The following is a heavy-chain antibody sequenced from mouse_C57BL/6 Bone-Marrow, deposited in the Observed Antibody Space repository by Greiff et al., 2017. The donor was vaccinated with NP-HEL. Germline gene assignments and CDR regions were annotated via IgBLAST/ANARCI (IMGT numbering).Heavy chain of an antibody. D-gene: IGHD3-2*02. CDR3: ARYTAQATYYYAMDY. Sequence: EVKVEESGGGLVQPGGSLSLSCAASGFTFTDYYMSWVRQPPGKALEWLGFIRNKANGYTTEYSASVKGRFTISRDNSQSILYLQMNALRAEDSATYYCARYTAQATYYYAMDYWGQGTSVTVSS. J-gene: IGHJ4*01. V-gene: IGHV7-3*01. CDR2: IRNKANGYTT. CDR1: GFTFTDYY.